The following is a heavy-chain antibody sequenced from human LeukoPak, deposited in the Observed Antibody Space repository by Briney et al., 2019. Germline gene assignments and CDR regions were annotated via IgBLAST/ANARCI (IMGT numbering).Heavy chain of an antibody. Sequence: SETLSLTCTVSGGSISSSSYYWGWIRQPPGKGLEWIGSIYYSGSTYYNPSLKSRVTISVDTSKNQFSLKLSSVTAADTAVYYCARDSGDGSGSYPSDYYGMDVWGQGTTVTVSS. CDR1: GGSISSSSYY. CDR3: ARDSGDGSGSYPSDYYGMDV. J-gene: IGHJ6*02. CDR2: IYYSGST. D-gene: IGHD3-10*01. V-gene: IGHV4-39*07.